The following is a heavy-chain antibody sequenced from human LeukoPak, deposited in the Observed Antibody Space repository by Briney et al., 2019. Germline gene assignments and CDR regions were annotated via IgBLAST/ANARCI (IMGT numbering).Heavy chain of an antibody. CDR2: IYTSGST. V-gene: IGHV4-61*02. CDR1: GGSISSGSYY. J-gene: IGHJ5*02. D-gene: IGHD2-2*01. Sequence: SETLSLTCTVSGGSISSGSYYWNWIRQPAGKGLEWIGRIYTSGSTNYNPSLKSRVTISVDTSKNQFSLKLSSVTAADTAVYYCARAYRYCSSTSCYGNWFDPWGQGPLVTVSS. CDR3: ARAYRYCSSTSCYGNWFDP.